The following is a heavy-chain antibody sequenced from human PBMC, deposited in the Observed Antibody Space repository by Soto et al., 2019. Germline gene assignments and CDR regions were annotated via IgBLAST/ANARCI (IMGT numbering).Heavy chain of an antibody. CDR2: IYHSGST. Sequence: SGTLSLTCAVSGYSISSGYYCGWSRQPPGKRLEGIGSIYHSGSTYYNPSLKSRVTISVDTSKNQLSLKLSTVTAADTAVYYCARAQAYYSDSSGYFTCFDLWGQGTLVTVSS. J-gene: IGHJ5*02. CDR1: GYSISSGYY. V-gene: IGHV4-38-2*01. D-gene: IGHD3-22*01. CDR3: ARAQAYYSDSSGYFTCFDL.